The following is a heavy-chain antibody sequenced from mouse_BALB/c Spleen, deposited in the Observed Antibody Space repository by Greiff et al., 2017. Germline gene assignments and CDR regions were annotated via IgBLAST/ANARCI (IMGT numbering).Heavy chain of an antibody. D-gene: IGHD2-14*01. CDR1: GYTFTSYY. V-gene: IGHV1S81*02. CDR3: TRCYRYDGGDAMDY. Sequence: VQLQQPGAELVKPGASVKLSCKASGYTFTSYYMYWVKQRPGQGLEWIGGINPSNGGTNFNEKFKSKATLTVDKSSSTAYMQLSSLTSEDSAVYYCTRCYRYDGGDAMDYWGQGTSVTVSS. J-gene: IGHJ4*01. CDR2: INPSNGGT.